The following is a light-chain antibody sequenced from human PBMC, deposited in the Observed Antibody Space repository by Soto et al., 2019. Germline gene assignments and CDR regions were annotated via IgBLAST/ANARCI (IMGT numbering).Light chain of an antibody. CDR2: EDN. J-gene: IGLJ1*01. Sequence: QAVVTQPPSVSAAPGQKVTISCSGSSSNIENNYVSWYRQLPGTAPKHLIYEDNKRPSGIPDRFSGSKSGTSATLGITGLETGDEADYYCATWDSSLSGGVFGTGTKLTVL. CDR3: ATWDSSLSGGV. V-gene: IGLV1-51*02. CDR1: SSNIENNY.